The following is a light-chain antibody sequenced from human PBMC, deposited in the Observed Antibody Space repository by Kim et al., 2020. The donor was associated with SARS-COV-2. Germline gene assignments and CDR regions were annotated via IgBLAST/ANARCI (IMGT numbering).Light chain of an antibody. J-gene: IGLJ3*02. V-gene: IGLV8-61*01. CDR2: STN. CDR3: VLYMGSGISV. CDR1: SGSVSTSYF. Sequence: GGTVTLTCGLSSGSVSTSYFPSWYQQTPGQAPRTLIYSTNTRSSGVPDRFSGSILGNKAALTITGAQADDESDYYCVLYMGSGISVFGGGTQLTVL.